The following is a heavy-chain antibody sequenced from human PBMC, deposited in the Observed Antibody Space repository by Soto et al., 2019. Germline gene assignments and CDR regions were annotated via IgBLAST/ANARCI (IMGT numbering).Heavy chain of an antibody. D-gene: IGHD3-10*01. CDR2: IYYSGST. CDR3: ARTIITMVRGVIITCWFDP. Sequence: XGTLSLTCTVSGGSISSSSYYWGWIRQPPGKGLEWIGSIYYSGSTYYNPSLKSRVTISVDTSKNQFSLKLSSVTAADTAVYYCARTIITMVRGVIITCWFDPWGQGTLVTVSS. CDR1: GGSISSSSYY. J-gene: IGHJ5*02. V-gene: IGHV4-39*01.